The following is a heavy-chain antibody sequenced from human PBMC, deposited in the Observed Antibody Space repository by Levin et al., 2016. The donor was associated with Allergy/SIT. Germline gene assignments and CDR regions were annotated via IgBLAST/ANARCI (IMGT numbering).Heavy chain of an antibody. D-gene: IGHD3-10*01. CDR3: AKDTRPVLLWFGELLLSYFDY. CDR2: ISGSGGST. Sequence: GESLKISCAASGFTFSSYAMSWVRQAPGKGLEWVSAISGSGGSTYYADSVKGRFTISRDNSKNTLYLQMNSLRAEDTAVYYCAKDTRPVLLWFGELLLSYFDYWGQGTLVTVSS. J-gene: IGHJ4*02. V-gene: IGHV3-23*01. CDR1: GFTFSSYA.